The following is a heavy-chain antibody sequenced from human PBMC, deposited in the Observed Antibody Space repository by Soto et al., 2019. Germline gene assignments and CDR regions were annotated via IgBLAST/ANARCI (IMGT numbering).Heavy chain of an antibody. D-gene: IGHD6-6*01. Sequence: SETLSLTCTVSGGSISSYYWSLIRQPPGKGLEWIGYIYYSGSTNYNPSLKSRVTISVDTSKNQFSLKLSSVTAADTAVYYCAQISSSGYKDWFDPWGQGTLITVSS. J-gene: IGHJ5*02. V-gene: IGHV4-59*01. CDR2: IYYSGST. CDR1: GGSISSYY. CDR3: AQISSSGYKDWFDP.